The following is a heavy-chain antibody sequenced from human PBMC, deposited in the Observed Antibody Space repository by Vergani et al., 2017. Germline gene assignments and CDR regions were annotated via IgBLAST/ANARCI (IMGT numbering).Heavy chain of an antibody. J-gene: IGHJ6*02. Sequence: QVQLVESGGGVVQPGRSLRLSCAASGFTFSSYAMHWVRQAPGKGLEWVAVISYDGSNKYYADSVKGRFTISRDNSKNTLYLQMNSLRAEDTAVYYCARDSLNAGQQLGRNGYYYYGMDVWGQGTTVTVSS. V-gene: IGHV3-30-3*01. D-gene: IGHD6-13*01. CDR3: ARDSLNAGQQLGRNGYYYYGMDV. CDR1: GFTFSSYA. CDR2: ISYDGSNK.